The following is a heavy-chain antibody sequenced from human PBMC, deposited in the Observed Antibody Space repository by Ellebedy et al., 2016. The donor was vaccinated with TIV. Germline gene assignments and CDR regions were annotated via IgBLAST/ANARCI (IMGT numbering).Heavy chain of an antibody. Sequence: EGSLRLSCAASGFTFSNYWMSWVRQAPRKGLEWVANIKQDGSEKYYVDSVKGRFSISRDNAKNSLYVQTNSLRDEDTAVYYCARDQWLGRAYYFDSWGQGTLVTVSS. J-gene: IGHJ4*02. D-gene: IGHD6-19*01. CDR2: IKQDGSEK. CDR3: ARDQWLGRAYYFDS. CDR1: GFTFSNYW. V-gene: IGHV3-7*01.